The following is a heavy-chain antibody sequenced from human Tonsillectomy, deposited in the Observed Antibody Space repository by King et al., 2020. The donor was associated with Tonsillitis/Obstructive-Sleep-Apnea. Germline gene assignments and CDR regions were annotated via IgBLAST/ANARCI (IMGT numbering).Heavy chain of an antibody. CDR3: ARGSLGGNFWSGYYSRYYFDY. CDR2: MNPNSGNT. V-gene: IGHV1-8*01. CDR1: GYTFTSYD. Sequence: VQLVESGAEVKKPGASVKVSCKASGYTFTSYDINWVRQATGQGLEWMGWMNPNSGNTGYAQKFQGRVTMTRNTSISTAYMELSSLRSEDTVVYYCARGSLGGNFWSGYYSRYYFDYWGQGTLVTVSS. J-gene: IGHJ4*02. D-gene: IGHD3-3*01.